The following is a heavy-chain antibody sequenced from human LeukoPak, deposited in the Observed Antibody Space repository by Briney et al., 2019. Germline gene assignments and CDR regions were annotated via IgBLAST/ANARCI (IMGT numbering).Heavy chain of an antibody. CDR2: INHSGST. CDR3: ARSVEMATKDY. V-gene: IGHV4-34*01. Sequence: PSETLPLTCAVYGGSFSGYYWSWIRQPPGKGLEWIGEINHSGSTNYNPSLKSRVTISVDTSKNQFSLKLSSVTAADTAVYYCARSVEMATKDYWGQGILVTVSS. J-gene: IGHJ4*02. CDR1: GGSFSGYY. D-gene: IGHD5-24*01.